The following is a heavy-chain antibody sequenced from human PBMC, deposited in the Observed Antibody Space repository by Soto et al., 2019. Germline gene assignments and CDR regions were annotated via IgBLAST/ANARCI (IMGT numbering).Heavy chain of an antibody. V-gene: IGHV4-31*03. CDR1: GGSISSGGYY. J-gene: IGHJ6*02. CDR3: ARGSSIAGLYYGMDV. CDR2: NYYSGIT. Sequence: QVHLQESGPGLVKPSQTLSLTCTVSGGSISSGGYYWTWIRQHPGKGLEWIGYNYYSGITYYNPSLKSRVTISLDTSKNQFSLKLSSVTAADTAVYYCARGSSIAGLYYGMDVWGQGTTVTVSS. D-gene: IGHD6-6*01.